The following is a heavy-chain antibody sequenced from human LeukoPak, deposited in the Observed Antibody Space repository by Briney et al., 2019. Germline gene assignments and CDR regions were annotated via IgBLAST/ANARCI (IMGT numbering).Heavy chain of an antibody. J-gene: IGHJ5*02. CDR3: APIRLGELSLS. Sequence: PGGSLRLSCAASGFTFSIYAMNWVRQAPGKGLEWVSSISSSSSYIYYADSVKGRFTISRDNAKNSLYLQMNSLRAEDTAVYYCAPIRLGELSLSWGQGTLVTVSS. V-gene: IGHV3-21*01. CDR2: ISSSSSYI. D-gene: IGHD3-16*02. CDR1: GFTFSIYA.